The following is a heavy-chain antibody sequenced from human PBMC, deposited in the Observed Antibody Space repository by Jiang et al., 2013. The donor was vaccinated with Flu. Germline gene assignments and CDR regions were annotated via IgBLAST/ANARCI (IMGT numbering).Heavy chain of an antibody. V-gene: IGHV3-23*04. CDR1: GFTFSSSV. J-gene: IGHJ4*02. CDR3: AKRVPTKSYFFDY. CDR2: FSGSSGNT. Sequence: VQLVESGGGSVQPGGSLRLSCAASGFTFSSSVMSWVRQAPGKGLEWVSTFSGSSGNTYYADSVKGRFTISRDNSKNTLYLQMNSLRAEDTAVYYCAKRVPTKSYFFDYWGQGTLVTVSS.